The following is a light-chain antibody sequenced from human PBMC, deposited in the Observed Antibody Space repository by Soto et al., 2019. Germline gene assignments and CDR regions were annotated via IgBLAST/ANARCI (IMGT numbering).Light chain of an antibody. Sequence: EIVMTHSPATLSVSPWERATLSGRASQSVSNGLAWYQQKPGQAPRLLIYGASTRATGIPARFSDSGSGTEFTLTISSLQSEDFALYYCQQYNKWPLITFGQGTRLEIK. CDR3: QQYNKWPLIT. CDR2: GAS. J-gene: IGKJ5*01. V-gene: IGKV3D-15*01. CDR1: QSVSNG.